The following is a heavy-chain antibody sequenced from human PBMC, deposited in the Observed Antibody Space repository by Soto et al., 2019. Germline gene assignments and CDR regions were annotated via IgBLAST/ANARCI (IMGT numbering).Heavy chain of an antibody. CDR2: ISAYNGNT. J-gene: IGHJ4*02. Sequence: ASVKVSCKASGYTFTSYGISWVGQGPGQGLEWMGWISAYNGNTNYAQKLQGRVTMTTDTSTSTAYMELRSLRSDDTAVYYCARDWAWNDQNPHTLQYWGQGTLVKVSS. V-gene: IGHV1-18*04. CDR3: ARDWAWNDQNPHTLQY. D-gene: IGHD1-1*01. CDR1: GYTFTSYG.